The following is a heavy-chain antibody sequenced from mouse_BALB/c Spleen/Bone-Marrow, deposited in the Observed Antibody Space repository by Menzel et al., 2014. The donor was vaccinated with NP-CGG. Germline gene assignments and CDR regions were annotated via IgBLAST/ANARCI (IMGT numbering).Heavy chain of an antibody. D-gene: IGHD3-1*01. V-gene: IGHV1-5*01. Sequence: EVKLEESGTVLARPGAAVKMSCKASGYTFSNYWMHRVKQRPGQGLEWIGTIYPGNSDTTYNQKFKGKATLTAVTSTSTAYMELSSLTNEDSAVYYCTTLARNKFDYWGQGTTLTVSS. CDR3: TTLARNKFDY. CDR2: IYPGNSDT. J-gene: IGHJ2*01. CDR1: GYTFSNYW.